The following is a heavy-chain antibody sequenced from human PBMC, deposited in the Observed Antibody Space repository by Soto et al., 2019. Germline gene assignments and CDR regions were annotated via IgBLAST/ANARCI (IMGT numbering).Heavy chain of an antibody. CDR2: ISSSSSTI. D-gene: IGHD2-15*01. J-gene: IGHJ3*02. Sequence: GGSLRLSCAASGFTFSSYSMNWVRQAPGKGLEWVSYISSSSSTIYYADSVKGRFTISRDNAKNSLYLQMNSLRAEDTAVYYCARGEGIVVVVAASESDAFDIWGQGTMVTVSS. CDR1: GFTFSSYS. CDR3: ARGEGIVVVVAASESDAFDI. V-gene: IGHV3-48*04.